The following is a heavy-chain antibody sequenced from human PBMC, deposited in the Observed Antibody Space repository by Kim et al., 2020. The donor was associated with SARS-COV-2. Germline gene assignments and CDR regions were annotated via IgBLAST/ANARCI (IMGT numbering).Heavy chain of an antibody. D-gene: IGHD3-10*01. CDR2: IGTAGET. CDR1: GFIFGGHD. Sequence: GGSLRLSCAASGFIFGGHDMHWVRQGTGKGLEWVSAIGTAGETSYDESVKGRCIISRENGKNSLYLQMDSLRAGDTAVYYCSRGLHLWLGVEVWGQGPTVTVPS. CDR3: SRGLHLWLGVEV. J-gene: IGHJ6*02. V-gene: IGHV3-13*04.